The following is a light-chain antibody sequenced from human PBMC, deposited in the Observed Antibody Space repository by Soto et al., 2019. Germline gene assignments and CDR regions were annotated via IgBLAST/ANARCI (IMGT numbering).Light chain of an antibody. CDR3: QQIYSAPLT. CDR1: QPINIY. J-gene: IGKJ4*01. CDR2: AAS. V-gene: IGKV1-39*01. Sequence: DIQMTQSPSSLSASVGDRVTITCRTSQPINIYLNWYQHKPGKAPKLLIYAASSLQSGVPSRFSGSGSGTEFTLSISSLQPEDFATYFCQQIYSAPLTFGGGTKVDIK.